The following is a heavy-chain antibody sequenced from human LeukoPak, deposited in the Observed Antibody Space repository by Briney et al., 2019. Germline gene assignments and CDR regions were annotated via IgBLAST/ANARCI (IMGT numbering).Heavy chain of an antibody. CDR1: GFTFSSYW. V-gene: IGHV3-7*01. CDR3: AREEQWLVTHFDY. CDR2: IKQVGGEK. J-gene: IGHJ4*02. Sequence: PGGSLRLSCAASGFTFSSYWMSWVRQPPGKGLDWVANIKQVGGEKYHVDSVKGRFTISRDNAKNSLYLQMNSLRAEDTAVYYCAREEQWLVTHFDYWGQGTLVTVSS. D-gene: IGHD6-19*01.